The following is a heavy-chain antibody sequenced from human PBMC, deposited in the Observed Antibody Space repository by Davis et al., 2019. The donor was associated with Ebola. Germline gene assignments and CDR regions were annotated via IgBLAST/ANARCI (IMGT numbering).Heavy chain of an antibody. D-gene: IGHD2-2*03. CDR2: IKTDGSTT. CDR3: ARDLSWILFDY. J-gene: IGHJ4*02. CDR1: GFTFSSYW. V-gene: IGHV3-74*01. Sequence: PGGSLRLSCAASGFTFSSYWMHWVRQAPGKGLVWVSRIKTDGSTTIYADSVKGRFTISRDNAKNTLYLQMNSLRAEDTAVYYCARDLSWILFDYWGQGTLVTVS.